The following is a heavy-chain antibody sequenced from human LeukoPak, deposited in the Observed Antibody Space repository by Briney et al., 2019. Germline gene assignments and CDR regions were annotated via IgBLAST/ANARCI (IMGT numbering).Heavy chain of an antibody. CDR2: ISSSSSYI. J-gene: IGHJ4*02. CDR3: ARESVTTERLGY. V-gene: IGHV3-21*01. Sequence: GSLRLSCAASGFTFSSYSLNWVRQAPGKGLEWVSSISSSSSYIYYADSVKGRFTISRDNSKNTLYLQMNSLRAEDTAVYYCARESVTTERLGYWGQGTLVTVSS. D-gene: IGHD4-17*01. CDR1: GFTFSSYS.